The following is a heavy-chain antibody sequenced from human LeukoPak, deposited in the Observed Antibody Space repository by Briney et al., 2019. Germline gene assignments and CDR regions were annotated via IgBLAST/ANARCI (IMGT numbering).Heavy chain of an antibody. CDR3: TTLYRVDP. D-gene: IGHD3-16*02. CDR1: GFTFINAW. Sequence: GGSLRLSCTASGFTFINAWMSWVRQAPGKGLEWVGRIKNNADRRTTDYAAPVKVRFTISRDDSKNTLYLQMNSLKTEDTAVYYCTTLYRVDPWGQGTLVTVSS. CDR2: IKNNADRRTT. J-gene: IGHJ5*02. V-gene: IGHV3-15*01.